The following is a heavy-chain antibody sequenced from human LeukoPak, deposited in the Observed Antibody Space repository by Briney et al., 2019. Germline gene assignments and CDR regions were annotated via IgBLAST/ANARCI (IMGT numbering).Heavy chain of an antibody. CDR3: ARDQVGSPDYGDPWYFDY. V-gene: IGHV3-21*04. CDR1: GFTFSSYT. CDR2: ISSGSSYI. D-gene: IGHD4-17*01. J-gene: IGHJ4*02. Sequence: GGSLRLSCAASGFTFSSYTMNWVRQAPGKGLEWVSSISSGSSYIYYADSVKGRFTISRDNAKNSLYLQMNSLRAEDTAVYYCARDQVGSPDYGDPWYFDYWGQGTLVTVSS.